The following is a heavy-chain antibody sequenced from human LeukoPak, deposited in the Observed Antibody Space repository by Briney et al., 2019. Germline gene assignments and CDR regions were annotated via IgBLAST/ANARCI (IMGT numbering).Heavy chain of an antibody. Sequence: SETLSLTCAVYGGSFSGYYWSWIRQPPGKGLEWIGEISHSGSTNYNPSLKSRVTISVDTSKNQFSLKLSSVTAADTAVYYCARGDALGYCSSTSCHYNWFDPWGQGTLVTVSS. J-gene: IGHJ5*02. CDR3: ARGDALGYCSSTSCHYNWFDP. V-gene: IGHV4-34*01. CDR1: GGSFSGYY. CDR2: ISHSGST. D-gene: IGHD2-2*01.